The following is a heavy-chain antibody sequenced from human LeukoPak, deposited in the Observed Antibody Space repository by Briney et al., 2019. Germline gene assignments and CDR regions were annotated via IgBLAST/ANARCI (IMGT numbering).Heavy chain of an antibody. Sequence: SQTLSLTCAISGDSVSSNSASWNWIRQSPSRGLEWLGRTYDRSKWYNDYAVSVKSRITINPHTSKNQFSLQLNSVTPEDTAVYYCARDPYSSSWAIFDYWGQGTLVTVSS. CDR2: TYDRSKWYN. J-gene: IGHJ4*02. V-gene: IGHV6-1*01. CDR1: GDSVSSNSAS. CDR3: ARDPYSSSWAIFDY. D-gene: IGHD6-13*01.